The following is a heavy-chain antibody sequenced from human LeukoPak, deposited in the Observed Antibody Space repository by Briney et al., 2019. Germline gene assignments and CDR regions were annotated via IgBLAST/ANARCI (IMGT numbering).Heavy chain of an antibody. CDR1: GGSISSSNW. CDR2: IYHSGST. Sequence: SETLSLTCAVSGGSISSSNWWSWVRQPPGKGLEWIGEIYHSGSTNYNPSLKSRVTISVDTSKNQFSLKLSSVTAADTAVYYCARNLVAGTVVPYMDVWGKGTTVTVSS. V-gene: IGHV4-4*02. J-gene: IGHJ6*03. CDR3: ARNLVAGTVVPYMDV. D-gene: IGHD6-19*01.